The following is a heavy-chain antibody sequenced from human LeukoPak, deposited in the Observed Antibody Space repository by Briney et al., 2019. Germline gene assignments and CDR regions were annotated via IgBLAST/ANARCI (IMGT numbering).Heavy chain of an antibody. Sequence: QPGGSLRLSCATSAFSVTSNYMSWVRQAPGKGLEWVSVFYKDGSTYHADSVKGRFTISRDNSKNTLYLQMNSLRAEDTAVFYCAKSPDGPESQWLVRPHHWGQGTLVTVSS. CDR1: AFSVTSNY. V-gene: IGHV3-53*01. D-gene: IGHD6-19*01. CDR3: AKSPDGPESQWLVRPHH. CDR2: FYKDGST. J-gene: IGHJ5*02.